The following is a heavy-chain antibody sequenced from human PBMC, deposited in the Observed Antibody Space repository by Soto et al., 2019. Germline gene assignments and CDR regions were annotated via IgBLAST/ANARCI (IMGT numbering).Heavy chain of an antibody. CDR1: GFTFSGSA. J-gene: IGHJ4*02. V-gene: IGHV3-73*01. Sequence: GGSLRLSCAASGFTFSGSAMHWVRQASGKGLEWVGRIRSKAYSYATAYAASVKGRFTISRDDSKNTAYLQMNSLKTEDTAVYYCTRLDETRLACWGQGTLVTVSS. CDR3: TRLDETRLAC. CDR2: IRSKAYSYAT.